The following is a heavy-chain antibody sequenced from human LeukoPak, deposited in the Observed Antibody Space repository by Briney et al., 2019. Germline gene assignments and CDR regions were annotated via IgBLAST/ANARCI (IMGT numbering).Heavy chain of an antibody. CDR1: GYTFTSYY. CDR2: INTSGGST. J-gene: IGHJ4*02. V-gene: IGHV1-46*01. Sequence: ASVKVSCKASGYTFTSYYLHWVRQAPGQGLEWMGVINTSGGSTSYAQKFQDRVTMTRDTSTSTVYLELSSLRSEDTAMYYCARRGSYYNAADYWGQGTLVTVSP. CDR3: ARRGSYYNAADY. D-gene: IGHD1-26*01.